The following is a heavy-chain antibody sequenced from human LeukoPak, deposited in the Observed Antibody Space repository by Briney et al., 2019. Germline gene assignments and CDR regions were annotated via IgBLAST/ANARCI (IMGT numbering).Heavy chain of an antibody. Sequence: GGSLRLSCAASEFSVGSNYMTWVRQAPGKGLEWVSAISGSVGTTYYADSVKGRFTISRDNSKNTLYLQMNSLRAEDTAVYYCAIRSTVTRAFDIWGQGTMVTVSS. D-gene: IGHD4-17*01. J-gene: IGHJ3*02. CDR3: AIRSTVTRAFDI. CDR1: EFSVGSNY. V-gene: IGHV3-23*01. CDR2: ISGSVGTT.